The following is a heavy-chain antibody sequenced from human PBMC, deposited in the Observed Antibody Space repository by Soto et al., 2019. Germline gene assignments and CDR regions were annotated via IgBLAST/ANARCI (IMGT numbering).Heavy chain of an antibody. CDR1: GYIFVNYG. CDR3: VMVDNYVTPTPQDV. J-gene: IGHJ6*02. V-gene: IGHV1-18*01. Sequence: QVQLVQSGDEVKKPGASVKVSCKASGYIFVNYGIAWVRQAPGQGLEWMGWISPYTGNTHSATKVQGRLTMTTDTAPSTAYMDLGSLTSDETAVYYCVMVDNYVTPTPQDVWGQGTTVTVSS. CDR2: ISPYTGNT. D-gene: IGHD3-16*01.